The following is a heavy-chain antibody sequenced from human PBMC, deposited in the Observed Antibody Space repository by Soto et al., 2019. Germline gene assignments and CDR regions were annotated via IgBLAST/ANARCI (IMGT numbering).Heavy chain of an antibody. D-gene: IGHD3-10*01. V-gene: IGHV1-69*01. CDR1: GGTFSSYA. J-gene: IGHJ6*02. CDR2: IIPNFGTA. CDR3: ARDSDEGDLRGYYCSGMDV. Sequence: QGQLVQSGAAVKKPGSTVKVSCKASGGTFSSYAISWVRQAPGQGLEWMGGIIPNFGTANYAQKFQGRVKITADESTNTAYMELSSRRTEDTAVYYCARDSDEGDLRGYYCSGMDVWGQGTTVTVSS.